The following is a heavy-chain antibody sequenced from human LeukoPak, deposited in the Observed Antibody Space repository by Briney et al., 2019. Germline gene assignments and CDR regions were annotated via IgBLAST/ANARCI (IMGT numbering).Heavy chain of an antibody. CDR3: ARDADTYSSGWYPAGY. D-gene: IGHD6-19*01. V-gene: IGHV1-2*02. Sequence: GASVKVSCKASGYTFTGDYMHWVRQAPGQGLEWMGWINPNSSGTNYAQKFQGRVTMTRDTSISTAYMELSRLRSDDTAVYYCARDADTYSSGWYPAGYWGQGTLVTVSS. CDR2: INPNSSGT. J-gene: IGHJ4*02. CDR1: GYTFTGDY.